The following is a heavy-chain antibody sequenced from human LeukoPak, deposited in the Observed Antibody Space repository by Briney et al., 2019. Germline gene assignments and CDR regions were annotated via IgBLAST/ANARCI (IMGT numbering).Heavy chain of an antibody. Sequence: ASVTVSCKASGYTFTIYGISWVRQAPGQGLEWMGWISAYNGNTNYAQKLQGRVTMTTDTSTSTAYMELRSLRSDDTAVYYCARGGGSTSCYCRYYFDYWGQGTLVTVSS. J-gene: IGHJ4*02. D-gene: IGHD2-2*01. CDR3: ARGGGSTSCYCRYYFDY. V-gene: IGHV1-18*01. CDR2: ISAYNGNT. CDR1: GYTFTIYG.